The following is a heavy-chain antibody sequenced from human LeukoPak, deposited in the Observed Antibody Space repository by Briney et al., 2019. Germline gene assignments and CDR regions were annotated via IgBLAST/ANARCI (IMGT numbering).Heavy chain of an antibody. CDR2: ISGSGGST. D-gene: IGHD6-6*01. V-gene: IGHV3-23*01. CDR3: AKGQLRDVDY. Sequence: GSLRLSCAASGFTLSSYAMNLVRPAPGKGLEWVSAISGSGGSTYYADSVKGRFTISRDNSKNTLYLQMNSLRAEDTAVYYCAKGQLRDVDYWGQGTLVTVSS. J-gene: IGHJ4*02. CDR1: GFTLSSYA.